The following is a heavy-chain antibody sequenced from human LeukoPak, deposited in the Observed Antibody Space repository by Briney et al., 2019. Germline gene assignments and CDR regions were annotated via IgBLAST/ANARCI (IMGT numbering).Heavy chain of an antibody. V-gene: IGHV4-38-2*02. CDR2: IYHSGST. Sequence: SETLSLTCTVSGYSISSGCYWGWIRQPPGKGLEWIGSIYHSGSTYYNPSLKSRVTISVDTSKNQFSLKLSSVTAADTAVYYCARDGTEQWLVQGNWFDPWGQGTLVTVSS. CDR1: GYSISSGCY. J-gene: IGHJ5*02. CDR3: ARDGTEQWLVQGNWFDP. D-gene: IGHD6-19*01.